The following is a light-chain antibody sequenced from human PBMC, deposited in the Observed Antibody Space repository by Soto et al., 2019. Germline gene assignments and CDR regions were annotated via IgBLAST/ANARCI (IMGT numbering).Light chain of an antibody. CDR2: RNN. CDR3: AAWDDSLSGLV. J-gene: IGLJ2*01. CDR1: SXNIGSNY. Sequence: QSVLIQPLSASGTPGQRVTICCSGSSXNIGSNYVYWYQQLPGTAPKLLIYRNNKRPSGVPDRFSGSKSGTSASLAISGLRSEDEADYHCAAWDDSLSGLVFGGGTQLTVL. V-gene: IGLV1-47*01.